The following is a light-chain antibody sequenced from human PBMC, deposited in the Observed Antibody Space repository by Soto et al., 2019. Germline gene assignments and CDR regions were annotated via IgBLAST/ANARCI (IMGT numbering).Light chain of an antibody. Sequence: EIVMTQSPATLSVSPGERATLSCRASQSVSSNLAWYQQKPGQAPRLLMYGASTRATGIPARFCGSGSGTEGTITISSLQSEDFEVCYCQQYNAWPITFGQGTRLEIK. J-gene: IGKJ5*01. V-gene: IGKV3-15*01. CDR2: GAS. CDR1: QSVSSN. CDR3: QQYNAWPIT.